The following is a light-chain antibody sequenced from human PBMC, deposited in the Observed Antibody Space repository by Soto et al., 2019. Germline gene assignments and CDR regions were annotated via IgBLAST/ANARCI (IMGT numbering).Light chain of an antibody. CDR1: VLPKSY. V-gene: IGLV3-25*03. J-gene: IGLJ1*01. CDR3: QSTDSSGACV. Sequence: SYELTQPPSVSVSPGQTARITCSGDVLPKSYAYWYQQRPGQAPVLVIYKDTERPPGIPERFSGSTSGTTVTLTISGVQAEDEADYYCQSTDSSGACVFGAGTKLTVL. CDR2: KDT.